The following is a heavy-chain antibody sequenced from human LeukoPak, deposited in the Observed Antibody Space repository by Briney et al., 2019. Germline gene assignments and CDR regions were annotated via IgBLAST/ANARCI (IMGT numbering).Heavy chain of an antibody. D-gene: IGHD4-17*01. CDR2: IYYTGST. CDR1: GGSISSDGYY. V-gene: IGHV4-39*01. Sequence: PSETLSLTCTVSGGSISSDGYYWGWIRQPPGKGLEWIRNIYYTGSTYYNPSLKSRVTISVDRSKNQFSLKLRSVTAADTAVYYCARHAGFAYGAYVGEWGQGTLVTVSS. J-gene: IGHJ4*02. CDR3: ARHAGFAYGAYVGE.